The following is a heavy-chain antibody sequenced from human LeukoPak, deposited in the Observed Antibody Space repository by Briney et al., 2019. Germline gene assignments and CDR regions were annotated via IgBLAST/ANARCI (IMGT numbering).Heavy chain of an antibody. CDR2: IWYDRSNQ. J-gene: IGHJ4*02. D-gene: IGHD3-22*01. CDR3: ARDRWYDGSGYIAAFDY. CDR1: GFTFSRFG. V-gene: IGHV3-33*01. Sequence: PGGSLRLSCEASGFTFSRFGMHWVRQAPGKGLEWVAVIWYDRSNQDYADSVKGRFTISRDNSKNTLCLQVSSLRAEDTAVYYCARDRWYDGSGYIAAFDYWGQGTLVTVSS.